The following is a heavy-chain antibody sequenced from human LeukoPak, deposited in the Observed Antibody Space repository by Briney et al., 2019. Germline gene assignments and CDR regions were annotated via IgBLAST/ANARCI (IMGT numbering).Heavy chain of an antibody. J-gene: IGHJ6*02. CDR2: IYPGDSDT. Sequence: GESLKISCQGSGYSFTTYWIGWVRQMPGKGLEWMGIIYPGDSDTRYSPSFQGQVTISADKSISTAYLQWSSLKASDTAMYYWARDGSSPAMATYYYYYGMDVWGQGTTVTVSS. V-gene: IGHV5-51*01. D-gene: IGHD5-18*01. CDR3: ARDGSSPAMATYYYYYGMDV. CDR1: GYSFTTYW.